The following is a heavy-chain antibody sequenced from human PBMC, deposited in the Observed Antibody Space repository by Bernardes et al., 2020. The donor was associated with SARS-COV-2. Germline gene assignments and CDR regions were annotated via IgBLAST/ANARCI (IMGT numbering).Heavy chain of an antibody. D-gene: IGHD1-26*01. CDR1: GGSIRSSDYY. J-gene: IGHJ6*02. CDR2: IYYSGTT. V-gene: IGHV4-39*01. Sequence: SETLSLTCTVSGGSIRSSDYYWVWLRQPPGRGPEWIGTIYYSGTTYYSPSFQSRLTMSVDTSKNQFSLKLSSVTAADTAVYYCARQELHPLGYFNGLHVWGQGTTVTVSS. CDR3: ARQELHPLGYFNGLHV.